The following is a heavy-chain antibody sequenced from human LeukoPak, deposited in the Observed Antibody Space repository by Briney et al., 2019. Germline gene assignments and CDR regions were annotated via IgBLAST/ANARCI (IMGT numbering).Heavy chain of an antibody. Sequence: ASVKVSCKASGYTFTGYYIHWVRQAPGQGLEWMGWINPNSGGTNFAQKFRGRVTMTRDTSSSTAYMELSRLMSDDTAVYYCARAFRSSTTCKRFNYFDQWGQGTLVTVSS. D-gene: IGHD2-2*01. CDR3: ARAFRSSTTCKRFNYFDQ. CDR1: GYTFTGYY. CDR2: INPNSGGT. J-gene: IGHJ4*02. V-gene: IGHV1-2*02.